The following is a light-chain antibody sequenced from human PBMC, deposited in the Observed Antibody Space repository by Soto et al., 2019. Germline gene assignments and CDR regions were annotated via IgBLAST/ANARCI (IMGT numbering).Light chain of an antibody. CDR3: PQLNSYPLT. J-gene: IGKJ4*01. Sequence: DIQLTQSPSFLSASVGDRVTITCRASQDISDYLAWYQQRPGKAPKLLIYAASTLQSGVPSRFSGSGSGTEFTLTLSSLQPEDFATYSCPQLNSYPLTFGGGTKVEIK. CDR2: AAS. V-gene: IGKV1-9*01. CDR1: QDISDY.